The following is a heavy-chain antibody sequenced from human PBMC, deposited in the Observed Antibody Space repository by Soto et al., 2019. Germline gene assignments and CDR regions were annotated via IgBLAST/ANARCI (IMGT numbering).Heavy chain of an antibody. CDR2: IYSSGSS. CDR3: ARGSGYYYDSGGSRDPLQH. CDR1: GASISNHIYY. J-gene: IGHJ1*01. Sequence: GPGPHTPSETLSLTCSVSGASISNHIYYWGWFRQPPGKGLEWIGKIYSSGSSYYSTSLESRVTISVDSSKNQFSLKLNSVTAADTATYFCARGSGYYYDSGGSRDPLQHWGQGTLVTVSS. D-gene: IGHD3-22*01. V-gene: IGHV4-39*02.